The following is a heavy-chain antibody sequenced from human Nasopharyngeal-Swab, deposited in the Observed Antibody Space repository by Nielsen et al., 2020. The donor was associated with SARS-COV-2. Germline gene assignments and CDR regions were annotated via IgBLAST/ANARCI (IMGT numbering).Heavy chain of an antibody. CDR1: GFPLSNYC. CDR3: TRDDGQLGDY. D-gene: IGHD6-6*01. Sequence: GESLKISCSASGFPLSNYCIHLVRQAPGKGLEWVAHISYDGGTEYYADSVKGRFTISRDNSRNTLSMQMHSLRAEDTAVYYCTRDDGQLGDYWGQGTLVTVSS. J-gene: IGHJ4*02. CDR2: ISYDGGTE. V-gene: IGHV3-30*03.